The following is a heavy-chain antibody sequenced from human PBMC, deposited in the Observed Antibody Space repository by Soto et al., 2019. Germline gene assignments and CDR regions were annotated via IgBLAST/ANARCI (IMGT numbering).Heavy chain of an antibody. CDR3: ARGRGAAADYFDF. CDR2: ISSSTSHT. CDR1: GFNFSDYY. D-gene: IGHD6-13*01. J-gene: IGHJ4*02. Sequence: QVQLVESGGDLVKPEGSLRLSCAVSGFNFSDYYMTWIRQAQGKGLEWVSYISSSTSHTNYADSVKGRFTISRDNAKNSLFLQMNSLIAEDTAVYYCARGRGAAADYFDFWGKGTLVTVSS. V-gene: IGHV3-11*05.